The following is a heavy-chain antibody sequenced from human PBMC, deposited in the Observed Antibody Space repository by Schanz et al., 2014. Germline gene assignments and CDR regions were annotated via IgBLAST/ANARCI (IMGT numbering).Heavy chain of an antibody. Sequence: QVQLVQSAPEVKKPGASVKVSCKASGYSFTTYGLNWVRQAPGQGLEWMGKINPSSGTTRIAQNFQGRLTVTRDTSTSTVNMELSSLRSEDTAVYYCARDGEAAAGCDYWGRGTLVTVSS. CDR1: GYSFTTYG. CDR2: INPSSGTT. J-gene: IGHJ4*02. CDR3: ARDGEAAAGCDY. V-gene: IGHV1-46*03. D-gene: IGHD6-13*01.